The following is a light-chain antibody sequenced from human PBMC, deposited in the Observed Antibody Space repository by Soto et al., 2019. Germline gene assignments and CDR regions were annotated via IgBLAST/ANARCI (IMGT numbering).Light chain of an antibody. V-gene: IGKV3-15*01. CDR1: QSVSSN. CDR3: QQYGSSPPYT. Sequence: EIVMTQSPATLSVSPGERATLSCRASQSVSSNLAGYQQKPGQAPRLLIYGASTRATGIPARFSGSGSGTEFTLTISRLEPEDSAVYYCQQYGSSPPYTFGQGTKLEI. J-gene: IGKJ2*01. CDR2: GAS.